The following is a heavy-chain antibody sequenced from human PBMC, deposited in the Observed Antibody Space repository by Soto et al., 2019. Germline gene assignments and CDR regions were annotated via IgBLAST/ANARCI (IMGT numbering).Heavy chain of an antibody. CDR2: ISRSSSTI. Sequence: GGSLRLSCAASGFTFSSYSMNWVRQAPGKGLEWVSYISRSSSTIYYADSVKGRFTISRDNAKNSLYLQMNSLRAEDTAVYYCASSAHYSDSSGYYYQFQYWGQGTLVTVSS. V-gene: IGHV3-48*01. CDR3: ASSAHYSDSSGYYYQFQY. D-gene: IGHD3-22*01. J-gene: IGHJ1*01. CDR1: GFTFSSYS.